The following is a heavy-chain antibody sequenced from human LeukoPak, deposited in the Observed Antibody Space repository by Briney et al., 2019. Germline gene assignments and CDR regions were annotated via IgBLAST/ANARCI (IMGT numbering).Heavy chain of an antibody. CDR3: ARETTVTTERFGHYWYFDL. CDR1: GYTFTSYA. J-gene: IGHJ2*01. D-gene: IGHD4-17*01. V-gene: IGHV1-69*04. Sequence: GASVKVSCKASGYTFTSYAISWVRQAPGQGLEWMGRIIPILGIANYAQKFQGRVTITADKSTSTAYMELSSLRSEDTAVYYCARETTVTTERFGHYWYFDLWGRGTLVTVSS. CDR2: IIPILGIA.